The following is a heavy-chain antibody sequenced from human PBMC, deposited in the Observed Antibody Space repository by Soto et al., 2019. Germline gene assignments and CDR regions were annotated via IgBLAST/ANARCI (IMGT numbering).Heavy chain of an antibody. Sequence: SVKVSCNASVDTFSSYSFSCLRQVPGQGLEWMGGFSPIFGAPSYAQNFLDRVTITADQFTSTVYLELSSLRSDDTAVYSCAGARYSYGNYFDNWGQGTLVTVSS. CDR1: VDTFSSYS. V-gene: IGHV1-69*01. D-gene: IGHD5-18*01. J-gene: IGHJ4*02. CDR2: FSPIFGAP. CDR3: AGARYSYGNYFDN.